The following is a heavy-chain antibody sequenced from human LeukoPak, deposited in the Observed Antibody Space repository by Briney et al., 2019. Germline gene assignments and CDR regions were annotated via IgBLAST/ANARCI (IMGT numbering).Heavy chain of an antibody. D-gene: IGHD3-10*01. Sequence: GGSLRLSCAASGFTFSSYWMSWVRQALGKGLEWVAIINQDGSEKYYVDSVKGRFTISRDNARNSLYLQMDSLRAEDTAIYYCARDSESDAFDIWGQGTMVTVSS. J-gene: IGHJ3*02. CDR2: INQDGSEK. CDR3: ARDSESDAFDI. CDR1: GFTFSSYW. V-gene: IGHV3-7*01.